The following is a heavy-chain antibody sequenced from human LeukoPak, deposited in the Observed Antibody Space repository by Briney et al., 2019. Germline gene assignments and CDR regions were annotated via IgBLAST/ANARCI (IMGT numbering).Heavy chain of an antibody. CDR3: ARDQYYYTSRSGGSWFDP. J-gene: IGHJ5*02. D-gene: IGHD3-10*01. CDR1: GGSISSSSYY. CDR2: IYYSGST. Sequence: ASETLSLTCTVSGGSISSSSYYWGWIRQPPGKGLEWIGSIYYSGSTYYNPSLKSRVTISVDTSKNQFSLKLSSVTAADAAVYYCARDQYYYTSRSGGSWFDPWGQGTLVTVSS. V-gene: IGHV4-39*07.